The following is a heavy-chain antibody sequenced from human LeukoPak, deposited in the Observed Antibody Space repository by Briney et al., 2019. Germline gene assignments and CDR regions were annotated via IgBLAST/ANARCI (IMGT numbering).Heavy chain of an antibody. V-gene: IGHV3-9*01. Sequence: GGSLRLSCAASGFTFDEYAMHWVRQAPGKGLEWVSGISWNRGSLGYGDSVKGRFTISRDNAKNLLYLQMNSLRAEDTAVYYCARDGGDFDYWGQGTLVTVSS. CDR2: ISWNRGSL. CDR3: ARDGGDFDY. J-gene: IGHJ4*02. CDR1: GFTFDEYA.